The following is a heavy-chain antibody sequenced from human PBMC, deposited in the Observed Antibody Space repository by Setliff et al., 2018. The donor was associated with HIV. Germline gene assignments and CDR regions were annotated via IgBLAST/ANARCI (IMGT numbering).Heavy chain of an antibody. CDR3: ARGGDPPYYFLGMDV. CDR1: GNTLTAYG. V-gene: IGHV1-18*01. D-gene: IGHD3-10*01. J-gene: IGHJ6*02. Sequence: ASVKVSCKISGNTLTAYGLNWVRQAPGQGPEWMGWFTSYNNQAEYTPKFQGRVTMTIDTSTSTAYMELRNLKYDDTAVYYCARGGDPPYYFLGMDVWGQGTTVTVSS. CDR2: FTSYNNQA.